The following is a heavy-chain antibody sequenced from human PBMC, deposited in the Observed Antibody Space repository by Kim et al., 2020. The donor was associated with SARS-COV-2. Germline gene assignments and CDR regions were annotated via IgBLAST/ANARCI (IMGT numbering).Heavy chain of an antibody. CDR2: INFDENRK. D-gene: IGHD6-13*01. CDR1: GFTFSSFW. Sequence: GGSLRLSCAASGFTFSSFWMHWVRQVPGKGLVWISRINFDENRKNYADAVKGRFTISRDNAKDTLYLQMSGLRAEDTAVYFCARGYSSCGENFFDYWGRGTLVTVSS. V-gene: IGHV3-74*01. CDR3: ARGYSSCGENFFDY. J-gene: IGHJ4*02.